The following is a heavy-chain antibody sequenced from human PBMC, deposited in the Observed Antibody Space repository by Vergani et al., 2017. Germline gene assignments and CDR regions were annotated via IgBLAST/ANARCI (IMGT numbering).Heavy chain of an antibody. Sequence: QVQLQESGPGLVKPSETLSLTCIVSGGSISPYYWSWIRQPAGKGLEWIGYIYYSGSTYYNPSLKSRVTISVDTSKNQFSLKLSSVTAADTAVYYCARAQYGITGTTVYFDYWGQGTLVTVSS. J-gene: IGHJ4*02. V-gene: IGHV4-59*06. CDR1: GGSISPYY. CDR3: ARAQYGITGTTVYFDY. CDR2: IYYSGST. D-gene: IGHD1-7*01.